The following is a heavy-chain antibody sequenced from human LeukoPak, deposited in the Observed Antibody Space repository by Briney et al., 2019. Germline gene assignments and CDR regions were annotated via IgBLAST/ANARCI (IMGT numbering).Heavy chain of an antibody. CDR2: ISYDGSNK. Sequence: GRSLRLSCAASGFTFSSYAMHWVRQAPGKGLEWVAVISYDGSNKYYADSVKGRFTISRDNSKNTLYLQMDSLRAEDTAVYYCALPPLAFSSGYYVPFRYWGQGTLVTVSS. CDR1: GFTFSSYA. CDR3: ALPPLAFSSGYYVPFRY. D-gene: IGHD3-22*01. J-gene: IGHJ4*02. V-gene: IGHV3-30*04.